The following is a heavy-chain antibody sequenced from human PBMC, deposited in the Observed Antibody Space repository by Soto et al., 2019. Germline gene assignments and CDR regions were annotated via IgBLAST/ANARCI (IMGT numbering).Heavy chain of an antibody. Sequence: QVQLVQSGAEVKKPGSSVKVSCKASGGTFSSYTVSWVRQAPGQGLEWMGRIIPILGIANYAQKFQGRVTITADKSTSTAYMELSSLRSEDTAVYYCARDVAAGWFDPWGQGTLVTVSS. CDR1: GGTFSSYT. CDR2: IIPILGIA. J-gene: IGHJ5*02. CDR3: ARDVAAGWFDP. D-gene: IGHD6-13*01. V-gene: IGHV1-69*08.